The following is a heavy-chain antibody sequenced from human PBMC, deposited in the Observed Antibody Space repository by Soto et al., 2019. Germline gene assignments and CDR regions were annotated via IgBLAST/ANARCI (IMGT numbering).Heavy chain of an antibody. CDR1: GGSISSYY. Sequence: PSETLSLTCTVSGGSISSYYWSWIRQPPGKGLEWIGYIYYSGSTNYNPSLKSRVTISVDTSKNQFSLKLSSVTAADTAVYYCARDHGGFDYWGQGTLVTVSS. J-gene: IGHJ4*02. CDR3: ARDHGGFDY. V-gene: IGHV4-59*01. CDR2: IYYSGST. D-gene: IGHD2-15*01.